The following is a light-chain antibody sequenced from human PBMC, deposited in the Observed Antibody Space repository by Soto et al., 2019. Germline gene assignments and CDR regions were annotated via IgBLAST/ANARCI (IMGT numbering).Light chain of an antibody. CDR3: QQYGTSPFT. Sequence: EIVLTQSPATLSLSPGERATLSCRASQSVAYTYLAWFQQKPGQAPRLLIYGASNRATGIPDRFSGSGSGTDFNLTISRLEPEDFAVYYCQQYGTSPFTFGPGTKVDIK. V-gene: IGKV3-20*01. CDR2: GAS. J-gene: IGKJ3*01. CDR1: QSVAYTY.